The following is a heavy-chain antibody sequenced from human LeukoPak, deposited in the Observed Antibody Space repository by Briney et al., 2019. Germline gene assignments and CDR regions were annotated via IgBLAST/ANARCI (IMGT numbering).Heavy chain of an antibody. V-gene: IGHV4-59*01. CDR1: GVSISSYY. D-gene: IGHD1-26*01. CDR2: IYYSGST. CDR3: ARGIVGATSTYFDY. J-gene: IGHJ4*02. Sequence: SETLSLTCTVSGVSISSYYWNWIRQPPGKGLEWIGYIYYSGSTNYNPSLKSRVTISVDTSKNQFSLKLSSVTAADTAVYYCARGIVGATSTYFDYWGQGTLVTVSS.